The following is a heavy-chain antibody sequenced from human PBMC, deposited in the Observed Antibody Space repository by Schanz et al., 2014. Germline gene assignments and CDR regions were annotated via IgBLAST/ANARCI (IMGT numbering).Heavy chain of an antibody. CDR1: GFPFSTYW. J-gene: IGHJ3*02. Sequence: QVQLVESGGGVVQPGGSLRLSCAASGFPFSTYWMHWVRQAPGKGLEWVSTIYSSGSTYYADSVRGRFTISRDNSKNSVSLQMNSLRSEDTALYYCAKLGQDTNGSFDIWGQGTRVTVSS. CDR2: IYSSGST. V-gene: IGHV3-NL1*01. D-gene: IGHD2-8*01. CDR3: AKLGQDTNGSFDI.